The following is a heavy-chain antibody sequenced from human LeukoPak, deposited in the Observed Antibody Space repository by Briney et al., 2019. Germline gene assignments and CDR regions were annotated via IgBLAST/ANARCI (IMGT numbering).Heavy chain of an antibody. CDR1: GFTFSTYA. CDR2: ISYDGSNK. Sequence: GGSLRLSCAASGFTFSTYAMHWVRQAPGKGLEWVAVISYDGSNKYYADSVKGRFTISRDNSKNTLYLQMNTLRAEDTAVYYCAKDVSWNWFDPWGQGTLVTVSS. V-gene: IGHV3-30*18. CDR3: AKDVSWNWFDP. J-gene: IGHJ5*02.